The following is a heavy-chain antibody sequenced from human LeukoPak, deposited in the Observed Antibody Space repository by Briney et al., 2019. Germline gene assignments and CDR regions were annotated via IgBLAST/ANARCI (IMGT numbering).Heavy chain of an antibody. Sequence: ASVKVSCKASGYTFTGYYMHWVRQAPGQGLEWMGWINPNSGGTNYAQKFQGRVTMTRDTSISTAYMELGRLRSDDTAVYYCARDLKWLVPYYFDYWGQGTLVTVSS. CDR2: INPNSGGT. J-gene: IGHJ4*02. D-gene: IGHD6-19*01. V-gene: IGHV1-2*02. CDR1: GYTFTGYY. CDR3: ARDLKWLVPYYFDY.